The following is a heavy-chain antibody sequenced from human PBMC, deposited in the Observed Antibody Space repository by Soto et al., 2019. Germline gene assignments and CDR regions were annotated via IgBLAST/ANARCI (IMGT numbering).Heavy chain of an antibody. Sequence: QVQLQESGPGLVRPSETLSLTCTVAGDSVSSGSHHWNWIRQAPGKGLEWIGSMYFTGRTNHNPPLKSRVTISVDTSKSHLSLNLTSVTAADTAVYYCVRDLVAIGGRVYAFDLWGQGTMVTVSS. CDR3: VRDLVAIGGRVYAFDL. V-gene: IGHV4-61*03. CDR2: MYFTGRT. D-gene: IGHD2-21*01. CDR1: GDSVSSGSHH. J-gene: IGHJ3*01.